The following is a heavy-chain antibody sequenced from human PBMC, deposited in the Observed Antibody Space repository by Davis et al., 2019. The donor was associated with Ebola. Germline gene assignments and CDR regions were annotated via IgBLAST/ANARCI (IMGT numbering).Heavy chain of an antibody. V-gene: IGHV1-18*01. CDR2: ISTYNGNT. Sequence: AASVKVSCKASASFFFDDGTSWVRQAPGQGLEWMGWISTYNGNTNYAPKLQGRVTMTTDTSTSTAYMELRSLRSDDTAVYYCARDLRGWGDFDYWGQGTLVNVSS. CDR1: ASFFFDDG. J-gene: IGHJ4*02. D-gene: IGHD3-10*01. CDR3: ARDLRGWGDFDY.